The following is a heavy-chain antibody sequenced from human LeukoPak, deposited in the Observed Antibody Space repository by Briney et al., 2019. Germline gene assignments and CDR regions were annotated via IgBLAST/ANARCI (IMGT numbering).Heavy chain of an antibody. D-gene: IGHD6-19*01. Sequence: ASVKVSCKASGYTFSNFDVNWVRQATGQGLEWMGWMNPNSGNTGYAQKFQGRVTMTRNTSISTAYMELSSLRSEDTAVYYCARAKAVAGAFDYWGQGTLVTVSS. CDR1: GYTFSNFD. CDR2: MNPNSGNT. V-gene: IGHV1-8*02. CDR3: ARAKAVAGAFDY. J-gene: IGHJ4*02.